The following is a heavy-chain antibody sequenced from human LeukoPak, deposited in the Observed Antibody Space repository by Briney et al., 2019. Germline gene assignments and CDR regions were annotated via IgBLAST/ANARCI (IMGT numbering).Heavy chain of an antibody. V-gene: IGHV1-2*06. D-gene: IGHD2-2*01. CDR3: ALTGGYCSSISCSSPMDV. Sequence: RASVKVSCKTSGYTFTSYGISWVRQAPGQGLEWMGRINPNSGGTNFAQQFQGRVTMTRDTSISTAYMELSRLRSDDTAVYYCALTGGYCSSISCSSPMDVWGKGTTVTVSS. CDR2: INPNSGGT. J-gene: IGHJ6*03. CDR1: GYTFTSYG.